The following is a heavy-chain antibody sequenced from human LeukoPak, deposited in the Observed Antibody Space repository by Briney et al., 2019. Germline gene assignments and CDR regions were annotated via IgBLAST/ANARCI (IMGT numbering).Heavy chain of an antibody. V-gene: IGHV3-53*01. J-gene: IGHJ4*02. CDR1: GFTVSSNY. Sequence: GVSLRLSCAASGFTVSSNYMSRVRQAPGKGLEWVSVIYSGGSTYYADSVKSRFTISRDNSKSTLYIQMNSMSDENTAVYYCARAKPKNMVRGLIMRRESRYYYAYWGQGTLVTVSS. CDR2: IYSGGST. CDR3: ARAKPKNMVRGLIMRRESRYYYAY. D-gene: IGHD3-10*01.